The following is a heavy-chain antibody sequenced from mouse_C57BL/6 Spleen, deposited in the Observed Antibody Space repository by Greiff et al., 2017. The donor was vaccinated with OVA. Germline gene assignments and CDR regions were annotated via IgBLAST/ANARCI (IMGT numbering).Heavy chain of an antibody. CDR1: GFTFTDYY. CDR2: IRNKANGYTT. J-gene: IGHJ2*01. CDR3: ARDGVLRHFDY. D-gene: IGHD1-2*01. V-gene: IGHV7-3*01. Sequence: EVQLVESGGGLVQPGGSLSLSCAASGFTFTDYYMSWVRQPPGKALEWLGFIRNKANGYTTEYSASVKGRFTISRDNSQSILYLQMNALRAEDSATYYCARDGVLRHFDYWGQGTTLTVSS.